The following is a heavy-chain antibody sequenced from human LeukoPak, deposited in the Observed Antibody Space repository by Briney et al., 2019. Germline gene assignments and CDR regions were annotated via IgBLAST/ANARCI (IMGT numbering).Heavy chain of an antibody. CDR3: ARGGSSSWSSPHWYLDL. CDR2: INANNGDT. V-gene: IGHV1-2*02. D-gene: IGHD6-13*01. Sequence: ASVKVSCMASGYTFTGYYMYWVRQASGQGLEWMGWINANNGDTEYARKFQGRVTMTRDTSINSAHMELKNLASDDTAVYYCARGGSSSWSSPHWYLDLWGRGTLVTVSS. CDR1: GYTFTGYY. J-gene: IGHJ2*01.